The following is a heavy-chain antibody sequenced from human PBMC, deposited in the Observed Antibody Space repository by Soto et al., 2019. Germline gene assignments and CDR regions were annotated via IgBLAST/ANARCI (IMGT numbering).Heavy chain of an antibody. V-gene: IGHV4-30-4*01. CDR3: ARGRYCLTGRCFPNWFDS. CDR1: GDSISTVDYF. CDR2: IYKSTTT. Sequence: PSETLSLTCSVSGDSISTVDYFWAWIRQPPGQALEYIGYIYKSTTTYYNPSFESRVAISLDTSKSQFSLTVTSLTAADTAVYFCARGRYCLTGRCFPNWFDSWGQGTLVTVSS. J-gene: IGHJ5*01. D-gene: IGHD2-15*01.